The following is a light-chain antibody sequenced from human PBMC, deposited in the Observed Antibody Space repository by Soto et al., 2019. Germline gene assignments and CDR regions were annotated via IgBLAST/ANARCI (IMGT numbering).Light chain of an antibody. J-gene: IGLJ1*01. CDR1: SSDVGGYNY. CDR2: DVS. V-gene: IGLV2-14*01. Sequence: QSVLTQPASVSGPPGQSITISCTGTSSDVGGYNYVSWYQQHPGKAPKLMIYDVSVRPSGVSNRFSGSKSGNTASLTISGLQAEDEADYYCSSYTSSSTLYVFGIGTKLTVL. CDR3: SSYTSSSTLYV.